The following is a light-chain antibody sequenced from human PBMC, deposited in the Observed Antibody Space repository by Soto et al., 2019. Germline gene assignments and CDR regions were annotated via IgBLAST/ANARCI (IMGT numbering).Light chain of an antibody. CDR2: GAS. Sequence: IVLTLSAGTLSLSPGQRATLSCRASQIVSNNYLAWYQQKNGQAPRLVIYGASSRATGIPDRFSASGYGTDFNLTISRLETEDFAVYYCQQYASSPLTFGQGTKVDIK. CDR3: QQYASSPLT. J-gene: IGKJ1*01. CDR1: QIVSNNY. V-gene: IGKV3-20*01.